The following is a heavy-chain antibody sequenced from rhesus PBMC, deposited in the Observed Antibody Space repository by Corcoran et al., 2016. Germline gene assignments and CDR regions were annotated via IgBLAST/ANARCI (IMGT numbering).Heavy chain of an antibody. V-gene: IGHV4S14*01. CDR2: ISSGEDN. CDR1: GYSISSGYY. CDR3: ARHASDWSDDYDKGGFDV. Sequence: QVQLQESGPGLVKPSETLSLTCAVSGYSISSGYYWGWIRQPPGKGLEWIGHISSGEDNSHNPALKSRVTLAVDTSKNQFSLKLSCVTAADTAVDYCARHASDWSDDYDKGGFDVWGPGVLVTVSS. D-gene: IGHD3-22*01. J-gene: IGHJ5-1*01.